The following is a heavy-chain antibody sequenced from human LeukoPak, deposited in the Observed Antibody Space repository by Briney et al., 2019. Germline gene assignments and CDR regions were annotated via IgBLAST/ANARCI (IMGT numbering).Heavy chain of an antibody. CDR3: ARDKSYYDFWSGYSAADYYGMDV. CDR2: ISYDGSNK. V-gene: IGHV3-30-3*01. CDR1: GFTFSSYA. Sequence: RSLRLSCAASGFTFSSYAMHRVRKAPGKGLEWVAVISYDGSNKYYADSVKGRFTISRDNSKNTLYLQMNSLRAEDTAVYYCARDKSYYDFWSGYSAADYYGMDVWGQGTTVTVSS. J-gene: IGHJ6*02. D-gene: IGHD3-3*01.